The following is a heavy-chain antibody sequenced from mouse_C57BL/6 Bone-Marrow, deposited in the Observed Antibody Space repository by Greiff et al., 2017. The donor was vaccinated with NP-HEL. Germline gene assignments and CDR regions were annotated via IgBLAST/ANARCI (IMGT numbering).Heavy chain of an antibody. V-gene: IGHV5-4*01. CDR3: ARASTVASGYFDV. J-gene: IGHJ1*03. D-gene: IGHD1-1*01. CDR1: GFTFSSYA. CDR2: ISDGGSYT. Sequence: EVQLVESGGGLVKPGGSLKLSCAASGFTFSSYAMSWVRQTPEKRLEWVATISDGGSYTYYPDNVKGRFTISRDNAKNNLYLQMSHLKSEDTAMYYCARASTVASGYFDVWGTGTTVTVAS.